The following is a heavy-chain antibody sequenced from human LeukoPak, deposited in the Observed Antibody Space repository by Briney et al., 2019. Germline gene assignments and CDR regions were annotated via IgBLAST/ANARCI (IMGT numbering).Heavy chain of an antibody. V-gene: IGHV3-11*04. CDR3: TITEDNWFDP. D-gene: IGHD1-14*01. CDR2: ISKGGRTT. Sequence: GGSLRLSCAASGFTFSDYYMSWIRQAPGKGLEWVSYISKGGRTTFYADSVKGRFTISRDNAKNSLFLQMNSLRAEDTAVYYCTITEDNWFDPWGQGTLVTVSS. J-gene: IGHJ5*02. CDR1: GFTFSDYY.